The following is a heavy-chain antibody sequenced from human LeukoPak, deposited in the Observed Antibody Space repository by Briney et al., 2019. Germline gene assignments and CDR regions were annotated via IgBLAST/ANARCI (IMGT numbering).Heavy chain of an antibody. D-gene: IGHD5-18*01. Sequence: GGSLRLSCAASGFTFVIYWMSWVRQAPGKGLEWVANIKQGGSEKYYVDSVKGRFTISRDNAKNSLYLQMNSLRAEDTAVYYCARERYGYSYGHFDYWGQGTLVTVSS. V-gene: IGHV3-7*04. CDR3: ARERYGYSYGHFDY. CDR1: GFTFVIYW. CDR2: IKQGGSEK. J-gene: IGHJ4*02.